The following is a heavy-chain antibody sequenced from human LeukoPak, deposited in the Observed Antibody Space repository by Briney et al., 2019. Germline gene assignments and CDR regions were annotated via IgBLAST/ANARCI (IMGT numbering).Heavy chain of an antibody. D-gene: IGHD2-2*01. CDR3: ARGYCSSTSCYGYYYYGMDV. V-gene: IGHV3-21*01. Sequence: GGSLRLSCAASGFTFSSYSMNWVRQAPGKGLEWVSSISSSSSYIYYADSVKGRFTISRDNAKNSLYLQMNSLRAEDTAVYYCARGYCSSTSCYGYYYYGMDVWGQGTTVTVSS. J-gene: IGHJ6*02. CDR1: GFTFSSYS. CDR2: ISSSSSYI.